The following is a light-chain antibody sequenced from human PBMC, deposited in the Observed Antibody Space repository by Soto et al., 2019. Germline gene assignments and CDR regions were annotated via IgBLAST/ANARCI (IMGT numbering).Light chain of an antibody. CDR2: DVS. V-gene: IGLV2-14*01. Sequence: QSALTQPASVSGSPGQSITISCTGTSSDVGGYNYVSWYQQHPGKAPKLMIYDVSNRPSGVSNRFSGSKSGNTASLTISGLQAEDEADYYCSSYTSSSTRGVVFGGGTKRTVL. CDR1: SSDVGGYNY. J-gene: IGLJ2*01. CDR3: SSYTSSSTRGVV.